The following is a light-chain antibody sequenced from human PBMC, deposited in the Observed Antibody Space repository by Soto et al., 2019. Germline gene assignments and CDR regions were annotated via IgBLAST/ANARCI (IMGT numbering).Light chain of an antibody. CDR3: QQRNSWPPIT. CDR1: QSVSTY. V-gene: IGKV3-11*01. CDR2: DAS. Sequence: EIVLTQSPATLSLSPGERATLSCRASQSVSTYLAWYQQKPGQAPRLLIHDASSRATGTPARFSGSGSGTDFTLTISSLEPEDFAVYYCQQRNSWPPITFGQGTRLEIK. J-gene: IGKJ5*01.